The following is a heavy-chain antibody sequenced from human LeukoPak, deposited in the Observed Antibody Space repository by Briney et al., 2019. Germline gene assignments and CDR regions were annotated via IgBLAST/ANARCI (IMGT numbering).Heavy chain of an antibody. CDR2: ISSSSSYI. CDR1: GFTFSSYS. V-gene: IGHV3-21*01. J-gene: IGHJ6*03. D-gene: IGHD3-10*01. CDR3: ARVKQVRGRYYYYYYYMDV. Sequence: GGSLRLSCAASGFTFSSYSMNWVRQAPGKGLEWVSSISSSSSYIYYADSVKGRFTISRDNAKNSLYLQMNSLRAEDTTVYYCARVKQVRGRYYYYYYYMDVWGKGTTVTVSS.